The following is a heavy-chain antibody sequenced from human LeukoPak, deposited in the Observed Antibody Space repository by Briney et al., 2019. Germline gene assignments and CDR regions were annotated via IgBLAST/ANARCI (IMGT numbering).Heavy chain of an antibody. D-gene: IGHD6-19*01. CDR1: VYTFTGYF. CDR3: ARGGFSTGFYLDF. Sequence: ASVKVSCKASVYTFTGYFIHWLRQAPGQGREWMGWIDPPSGATNSAQKFQDRVTMTRDRSIGTAYMEVRGLNSDDTAVYYCARGGFSTGFYLDFWGQGTLVPVSS. J-gene: IGHJ4*02. V-gene: IGHV1-2*02. CDR2: IDPPSGAT.